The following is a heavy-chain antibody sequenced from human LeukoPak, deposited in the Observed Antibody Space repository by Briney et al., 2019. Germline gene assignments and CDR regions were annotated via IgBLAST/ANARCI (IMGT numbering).Heavy chain of an antibody. Sequence: SETLSLTCAVYGGSFSGYYWSWIRQPPGKGLEGIGEINHSGATNYNPSLKSRVTISVDTSKNQFSLQLSSVTAADTAVYYCARDLLGPGYYYGMDVWGQGTTVTVSS. V-gene: IGHV4-34*01. CDR2: INHSGAT. D-gene: IGHD7-27*01. CDR1: GGSFSGYY. CDR3: ARDLLGPGYYYGMDV. J-gene: IGHJ6*02.